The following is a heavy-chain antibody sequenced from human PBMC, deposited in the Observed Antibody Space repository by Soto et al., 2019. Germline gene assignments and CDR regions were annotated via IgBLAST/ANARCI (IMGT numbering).Heavy chain of an antibody. CDR3: AKERMGAGVRGYSDS. J-gene: IGHJ4*02. Sequence: QVQLVESGGGVVQPGRSLRLSCAASGFTFSSYGMHWVRQAPGKGLEWVAVIIYDGSTKYYADSVKGRFTISRDNSKSTPSLQLNSQRAEDTPVYYCAKERMGAGVRGYSDSWGQGTLVTVPS. D-gene: IGHD3-10*01. CDR1: GFTFSSYG. CDR2: IIYDGSTK. V-gene: IGHV3-30*18.